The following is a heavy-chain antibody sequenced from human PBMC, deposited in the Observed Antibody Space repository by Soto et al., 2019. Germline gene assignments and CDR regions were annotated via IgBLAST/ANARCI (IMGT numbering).Heavy chain of an antibody. CDR3: AKDRFAPRLAAAGGYYFDY. J-gene: IGHJ4*02. CDR1: GFTFRSYG. Sequence: PGGALRLPCAVFGFTFRSYGMHWVRQAPGKGLEWVAVISYDGSNKYYADSVKGRFTISRDNSKNTLYLQMNSLRAEDTAVYYCAKDRFAPRLAAAGGYYFDYWGQGTLVTVSS. CDR2: ISYDGSNK. V-gene: IGHV3-30*18. D-gene: IGHD6-13*01.